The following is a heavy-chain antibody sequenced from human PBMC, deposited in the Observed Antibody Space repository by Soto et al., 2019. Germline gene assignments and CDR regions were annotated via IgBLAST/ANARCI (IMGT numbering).Heavy chain of an antibody. Sequence: SETLSLTCAVYGGSFSGYYWSWIRQPPGKGLEWIGEINHSGSTNYNPSLKSRVTISVDTSKNQFSLKLSSVTAADTAVYYCARGPPYSSRRYYYYYYMDVWGKGTTVTVSS. J-gene: IGHJ6*03. CDR1: GGSFSGYY. D-gene: IGHD6-13*01. V-gene: IGHV4-34*01. CDR2: INHSGST. CDR3: ARGPPYSSRRYYYYYYMDV.